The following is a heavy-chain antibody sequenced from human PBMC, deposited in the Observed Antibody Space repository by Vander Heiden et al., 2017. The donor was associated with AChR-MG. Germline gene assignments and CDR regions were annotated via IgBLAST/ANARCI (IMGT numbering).Heavy chain of an antibody. CDR3: ARGRRVDTAMVYWFDP. CDR2: INHSGST. Sequence: QVQLQQRGAGPLKPSETLSLTCAVSGRSFSGYYWSWIRQPPGKGLEWIGEINHSGSTNYNPSLKSRVTISVDTSKNQFSLKLSYVTAADTAVYYCARGRRVDTAMVYWFDPWGQGTLVTVSS. V-gene: IGHV4-34*01. CDR1: GRSFSGYY. D-gene: IGHD5-18*01. J-gene: IGHJ5*02.